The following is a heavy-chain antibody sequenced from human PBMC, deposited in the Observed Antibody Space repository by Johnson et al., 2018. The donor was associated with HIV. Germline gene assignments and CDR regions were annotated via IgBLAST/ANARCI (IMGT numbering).Heavy chain of an antibody. Sequence: VQLVESGGGVVQPGGSLRLSCVASVFTFDDYGMSWVRQAPGKGLEWVSGIDWNGGRHGYVDSVKGRFTISRDNAKNSLYMEMNSLRAEDTAVYYCAMGGNYYDSRGGGAFDIWGQGTVVTGSS. CDR1: VFTFDDYG. V-gene: IGHV3-20*04. D-gene: IGHD3-22*01. CDR2: IDWNGGRH. J-gene: IGHJ3*02. CDR3: AMGGNYYDSRGGGAFDI.